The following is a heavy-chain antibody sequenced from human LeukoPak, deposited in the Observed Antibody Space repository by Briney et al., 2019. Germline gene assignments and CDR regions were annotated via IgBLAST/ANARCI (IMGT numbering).Heavy chain of an antibody. D-gene: IGHD4-17*01. J-gene: IGHJ4*02. CDR3: ARYRYGDYSFDY. CDR2: NSGSGDNT. CDR1: RFTFSNYA. Sequence: PGGSLRLSCAASRFTFSNYAMNWVRQAPGKGLEWVSSNSGSGDNTHYADSVKGRFTISRDNSKNMMYLQMNSLRADDTALYYCARYRYGDYSFDYWGQGVLVTVYS. V-gene: IGHV3-23*01.